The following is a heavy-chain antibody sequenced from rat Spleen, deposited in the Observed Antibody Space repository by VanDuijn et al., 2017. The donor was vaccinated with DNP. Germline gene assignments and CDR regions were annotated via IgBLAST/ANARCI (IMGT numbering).Heavy chain of an antibody. Sequence: VQLKESGPVLVQASETLSLTCTVSGFSLTNYGVIWVRQSPGKGLEWMGVIWTGGSTAYNSALKSRLSISRDTSKSQVFLKMSSLKTEDTATYYCARDRYYGSTVGMDAWGQGASVTVSS. CDR2: IWTGGST. V-gene: IGHV2S63*01. J-gene: IGHJ4*01. CDR1: GFSLTNYG. CDR3: ARDRYYGSTVGMDA. D-gene: IGHD1-6*01.